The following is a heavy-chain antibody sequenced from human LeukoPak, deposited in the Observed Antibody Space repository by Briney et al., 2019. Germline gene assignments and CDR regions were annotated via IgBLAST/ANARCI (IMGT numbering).Heavy chain of an antibody. J-gene: IGHJ4*02. CDR3: AKDRRYDILTGYPDY. D-gene: IGHD3-9*01. V-gene: IGHV3-7*03. Sequence: GRSLRLSCAVSGFTISHYWMSWVRQAPGKGLEWVANINEEGSEKSYVDSVKGRFTISKDNTKNSLYLQMNSLRAEDTAVYYCAKDRRYDILTGYPDYWGQGTLVTVSS. CDR2: INEEGSEK. CDR1: GFTISHYW.